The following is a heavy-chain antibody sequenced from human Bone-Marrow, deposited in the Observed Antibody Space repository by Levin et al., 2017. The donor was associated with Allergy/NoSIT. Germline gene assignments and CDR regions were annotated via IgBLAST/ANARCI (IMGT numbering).Heavy chain of an antibody. CDR3: ARGIFGGNYYYYGMDV. J-gene: IGHJ6*02. V-gene: IGHV5-51*01. Sequence: TGGSLRLSCKGSGYSFTSYWIGWVRQMPGKGLEWMGIIYPGDSDTRYSPSFQGQVTISADKSISTAYLQWSSLKASDTAMYYCARGIFGGNYYYYGMDVWGQGTTVTVSS. CDR1: GYSFTSYW. D-gene: IGHD3-10*02. CDR2: IYPGDSDT.